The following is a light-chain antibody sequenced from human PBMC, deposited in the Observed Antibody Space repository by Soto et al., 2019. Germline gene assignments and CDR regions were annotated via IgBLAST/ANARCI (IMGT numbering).Light chain of an antibody. CDR1: QGISST. J-gene: IGKJ3*01. Sequence: AIQLTQSPSSLSASVGDRVTITCRASQGISSTLAWYQQKPGKAPTVLIYDVSSLESGVPSRFSGSGSGADFTLTISSLQPEDFATYYCQQFNSFPLTFGPGTTGDIK. CDR3: QQFNSFPLT. V-gene: IGKV1-13*02. CDR2: DVS.